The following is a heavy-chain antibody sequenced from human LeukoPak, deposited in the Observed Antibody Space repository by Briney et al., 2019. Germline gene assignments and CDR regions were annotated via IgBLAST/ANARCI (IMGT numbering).Heavy chain of an antibody. Sequence: GGSLRLSCAASGFTVSSNYMSWVRQAPGKGLEWVSVIYSGDNTYYADSVKGRFTISRDISKNTLYLQMNSQRAEDTAVYYCARALAGNWGVGYYYYGMDVWGQGTTVTVSS. CDR3: ARALAGNWGVGYYYYGMDV. D-gene: IGHD6-13*01. CDR2: IYSGDNT. CDR1: GFTVSSNY. J-gene: IGHJ6*02. V-gene: IGHV3-66*01.